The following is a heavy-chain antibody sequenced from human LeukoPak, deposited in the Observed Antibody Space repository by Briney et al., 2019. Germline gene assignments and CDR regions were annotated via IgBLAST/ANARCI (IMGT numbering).Heavy chain of an antibody. D-gene: IGHD3-10*01. J-gene: IGHJ4*02. CDR1: GFTFSSYG. CDR3: ARDRGWFGDFDY. V-gene: IGHV3-23*01. Sequence: PGGSLRLSCAASGFTFSSYGMSWVRQAPGKGLEWVSAISGSGGSTYYADSVKGRFTISRDNAKNSLYLQMNSLRAEDTAVYYCARDRGWFGDFDYWGQGTLVTVSS. CDR2: ISGSGGST.